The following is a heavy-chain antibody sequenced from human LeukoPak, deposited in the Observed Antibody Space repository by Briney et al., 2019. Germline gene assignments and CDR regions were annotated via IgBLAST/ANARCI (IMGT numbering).Heavy chain of an antibody. CDR2: ISYDGSNK. J-gene: IGHJ5*02. CDR3: AKDIGSRGPLLEH. CDR1: GFTFSSYG. Sequence: GGSLRLSCAASGFTFSSYGMHWVRQAPGKGLEWVTVISYDGSNKYYADSVKGRFTISRDSSKNTLYLQMNSLRAEDTAVYYCAKDIGSRGPLLEHWGQGTLVTVSS. D-gene: IGHD3-10*01. V-gene: IGHV3-30*18.